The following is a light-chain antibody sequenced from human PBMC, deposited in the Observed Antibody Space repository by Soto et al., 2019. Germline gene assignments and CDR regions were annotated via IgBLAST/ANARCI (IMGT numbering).Light chain of an antibody. CDR3: QQRSNWLLT. V-gene: IGKV3-11*01. J-gene: IGKJ5*01. Sequence: EIVLTQSPATLSLSPGERATLSCRASQSVSSYLAWYQHKPGQAPRLLIYDASNRATGIPVRFSGSGSGTDFTLTISSLEPEDFAIYYCQQRSNWLLTFGQGTRLEIK. CDR2: DAS. CDR1: QSVSSY.